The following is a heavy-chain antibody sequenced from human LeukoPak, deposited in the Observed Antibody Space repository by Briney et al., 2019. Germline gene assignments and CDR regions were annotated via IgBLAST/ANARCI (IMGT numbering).Heavy chain of an antibody. CDR1: GFTFSSYG. V-gene: IGHV3-23*01. D-gene: IGHD3-16*02. J-gene: IGHJ4*02. CDR2: ISGSGGST. CDR3: AKDLIDSYDYVWGSYRLPLDY. Sequence: GGSLRLSCAASGFTFSSYGMSWVRQAPGKGLEWVSAISGSGGSTYYADSVKGRFTISRDNSKNTLYLQMNSLRAEDTAVYYCAKDLIDSYDYVWGSYRLPLDYWGQGTLVTVSS.